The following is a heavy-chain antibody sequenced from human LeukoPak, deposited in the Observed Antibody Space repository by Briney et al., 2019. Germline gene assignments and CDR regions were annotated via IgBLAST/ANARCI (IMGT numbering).Heavy chain of an antibody. Sequence: ASVKVSCKASGYTFTNYAIHWVRQAPGQGLEWMGWINAGNGNTRYSQKLQDRVTITRDTSANTVYMELSSLRSEDTAVYFCARGLLWFGELSPPGYWGQGTPVTVSS. CDR1: GYTFTNYA. D-gene: IGHD3-10*01. CDR2: INAGNGNT. J-gene: IGHJ4*02. CDR3: ARGLLWFGELSPPGY. V-gene: IGHV1-3*01.